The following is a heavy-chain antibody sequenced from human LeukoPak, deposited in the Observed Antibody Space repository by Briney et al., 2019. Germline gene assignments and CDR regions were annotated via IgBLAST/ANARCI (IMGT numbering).Heavy chain of an antibody. CDR1: GGSISSYY. J-gene: IGHJ4*02. V-gene: IGHV4-59*01. CDR3: ASRSLGTVAFDY. D-gene: IGHD6-19*01. CDR2: IYYSGST. Sequence: SETLSLTCTVSGGSISSYYWSWIRQPPGKGLQWIGYIYYSGSTNYNPSLKSRVTISVDTSKNQFSLKLSSVTAADTAVYYCASRSLGTVAFDYWGQGTLVTVSS.